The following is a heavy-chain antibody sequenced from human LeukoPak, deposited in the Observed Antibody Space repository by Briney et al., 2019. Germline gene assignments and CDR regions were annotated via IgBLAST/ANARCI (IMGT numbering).Heavy chain of an antibody. CDR2: VYYTGIT. CDR1: TDSITVTY. CDR3: AREEAYYYGSGSYYRLGFDY. D-gene: IGHD3-10*01. Sequence: SETLSLTCPVSTDSITVTYWNWIRQTPGKGLEWIGHVYYTGITNYNPSLKSRVTISLDTSKNQVSLKLTSVTAADTAVYYCAREEAYYYGSGSYYRLGFDYWGQGTLVTVSS. V-gene: IGHV4-59*01. J-gene: IGHJ4*02.